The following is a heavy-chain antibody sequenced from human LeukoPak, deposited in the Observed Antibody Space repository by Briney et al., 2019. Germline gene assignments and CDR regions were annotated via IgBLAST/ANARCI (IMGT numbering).Heavy chain of an antibody. V-gene: IGHV3-11*01. CDR3: AGASLTYYDISTGYYDY. D-gene: IGHD3-9*01. Sequence: PGGSLRLSCAASGFTFSDYYMSWIRQAPGKGLEWVSYISSSGSTIYYADSVKGRFTISRDNAKNSLYLQMNSLRAEDTAVYYCAGASLTYYDISTGYYDYWGQGTLVTVSS. CDR1: GFTFSDYY. CDR2: ISSSGSTI. J-gene: IGHJ4*02.